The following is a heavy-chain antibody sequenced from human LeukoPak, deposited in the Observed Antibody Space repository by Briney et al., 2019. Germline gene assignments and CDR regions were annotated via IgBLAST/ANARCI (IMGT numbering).Heavy chain of an antibody. J-gene: IGHJ4*02. D-gene: IGHD1/OR15-1a*01. CDR3: ASGTGGASYFDY. CDR2: IYYSGST. V-gene: IGHV4-59*01. Sequence: PSETLSLTCTVSGGSFTGYYWTWIRQPPGKGLEWIGYIYYSGSTNYNPSLKSRVTISVDTSKNQFSLKLSSVTAADTAVYYCASGTGGASYFDYWGQGTLVTVSS. CDR1: GGSFTGYY.